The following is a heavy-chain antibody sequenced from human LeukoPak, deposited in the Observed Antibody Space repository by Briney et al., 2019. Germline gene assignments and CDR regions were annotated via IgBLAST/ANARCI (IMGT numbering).Heavy chain of an antibody. Sequence: TLSLTCTVSGGSITSDNYYWSWIRQSPEKGLEWIGFISYTGSTYYNPSLKSRITISLDRSKNLFSLRLKSVTAADTAVYYCARGSLGVVADYWGQGTLVTVSS. CDR2: ISYTGST. D-gene: IGHD2-15*01. CDR3: ARGSLGVVADY. CDR1: GGSITSDNYY. J-gene: IGHJ4*02. V-gene: IGHV4-30-4*08.